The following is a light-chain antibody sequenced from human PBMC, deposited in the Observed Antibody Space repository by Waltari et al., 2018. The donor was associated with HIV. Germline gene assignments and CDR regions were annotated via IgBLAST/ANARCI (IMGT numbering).Light chain of an antibody. V-gene: IGKV1-5*03. CDR1: QSISSW. CDR2: KAS. Sequence: DIQMTQSPSTLSASVGDRVTITCRASQSISSWLAWYQQKPGKAPKLLIYKASSLESGVPSRFSGSGSGTEFTLTISSLQPDDFATDYCQQYNSHRTFGQGTKLEIK. CDR3: QQYNSHRT. J-gene: IGKJ2*01.